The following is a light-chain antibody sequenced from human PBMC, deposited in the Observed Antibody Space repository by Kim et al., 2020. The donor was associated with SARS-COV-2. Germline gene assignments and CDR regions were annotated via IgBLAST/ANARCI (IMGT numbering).Light chain of an antibody. CDR3: QQYGSSPIT. J-gene: IGKJ5*01. CDR2: GAS. V-gene: IGKV3-20*01. Sequence: EIVLTQSPGTLSLSPGERATLPCRASQSISNNYLAWYQQEPGQAPRLLIYGASRRAAGIPDRFSGSGSGTDFTLTVSRLEPEDFAVYYCQQYGSSPITFGQGTRLEIK. CDR1: QSISNNY.